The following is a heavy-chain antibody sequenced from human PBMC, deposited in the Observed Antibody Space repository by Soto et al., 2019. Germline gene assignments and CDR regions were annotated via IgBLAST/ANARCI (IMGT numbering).Heavy chain of an antibody. V-gene: IGHV4-31*03. CDR3: ARDGGSGSYYRSNYYYMDV. CDR1: GGSISSGGYY. Sequence: PSETLSLTCTVSGGSISSGGYYWSWIRQHPGKGLEWIGYIYYSGSTYYNPSLKSRVTISVDTSKNQFSLKLSSVTAADTAVYYCARDGGSGSYYRSNYYYMDVWGKGTTVTVSS. D-gene: IGHD3-10*01. CDR2: IYYSGST. J-gene: IGHJ6*03.